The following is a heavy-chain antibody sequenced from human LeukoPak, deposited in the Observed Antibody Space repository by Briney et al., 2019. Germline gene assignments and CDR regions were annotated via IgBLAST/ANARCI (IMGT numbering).Heavy chain of an antibody. V-gene: IGHV3-53*01. Sequence: GGSLRLSCAASGFAVSSNYMNWVRQAPGKGLDWVSLISSGGTTHYADSVKGRFTFSRDNSKNTLYLHMNTLRAEDTAVYYCARKYYSGWWIDCWGQGTLVTVSS. CDR2: ISSGGTT. J-gene: IGHJ4*02. D-gene: IGHD6-19*01. CDR1: GFAVSSNY. CDR3: ARKYYSGWWIDC.